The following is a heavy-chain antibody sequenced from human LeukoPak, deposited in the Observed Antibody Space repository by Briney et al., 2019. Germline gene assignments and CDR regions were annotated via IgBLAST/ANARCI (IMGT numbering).Heavy chain of an antibody. V-gene: IGHV4-38-2*01. CDR3: ARGLSFDP. J-gene: IGHJ5*02. CDR2: IYHSGIT. CDR1: GYSISSGYH. D-gene: IGHD4/OR15-4a*01. Sequence: PSETLSLTCDVSGYSISSGYHWGWIRQPPGKGLEWIGSIYHSGITYYNPSLKSRVTISVDTSKNQFSLKLSSVTAADTAVYYCARGLSFDPWGQGTLVTVSS.